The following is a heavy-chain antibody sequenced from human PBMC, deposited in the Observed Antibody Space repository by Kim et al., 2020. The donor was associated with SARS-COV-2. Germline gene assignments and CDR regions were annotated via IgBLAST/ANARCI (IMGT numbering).Heavy chain of an antibody. CDR2: ISSDGRYT. Sequence: GGSLSLSCAASGFSVSNYWINWVRHAPGKGLVWVSRISSDGRYTHYADSVKGRFTLSRDNAENTLFLQMNSLRAEDTAVYYCARGMFSSGFDVWGQGTTVTVSS. V-gene: IGHV3-74*01. J-gene: IGHJ6*02. CDR1: GFSVSNYW. D-gene: IGHD3-10*02. CDR3: ARGMFSSGFDV.